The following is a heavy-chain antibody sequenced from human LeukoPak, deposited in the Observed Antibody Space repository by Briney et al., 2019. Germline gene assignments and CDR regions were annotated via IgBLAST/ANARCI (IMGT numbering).Heavy chain of an antibody. D-gene: IGHD6-19*01. V-gene: IGHV3-30-3*01. CDR3: AKAKWLAIDY. CDR1: GFTFSSYA. Sequence: GGSLRLSCAASGFTFSSYAMHWVRQAPGKGLEWVAVISYDGSNKYYADSVKGRFTISRDNSKNTLYLQMNSLRAEDTAVYYCAKAKWLAIDYWGQGTLVTVSS. CDR2: ISYDGSNK. J-gene: IGHJ4*02.